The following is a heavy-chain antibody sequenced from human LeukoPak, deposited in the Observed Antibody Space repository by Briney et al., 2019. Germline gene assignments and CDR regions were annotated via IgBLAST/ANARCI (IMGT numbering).Heavy chain of an antibody. D-gene: IGHD3-22*01. CDR2: VSGSGAST. J-gene: IGHJ4*02. CDR1: GFTFSSYG. V-gene: IGHV3-23*01. CDR3: AKDYFDSSGYYYLFDF. Sequence: PGGSLRLSCGASGFTFSSYGMTWVRQAPGKGLEWVAGVSGSGASTFYADSVKGRFTISRDNSKNTLFLQMNSLRAEDTAVYYCAKDYFDSSGYYYLFDFWGQGTLVTVSS.